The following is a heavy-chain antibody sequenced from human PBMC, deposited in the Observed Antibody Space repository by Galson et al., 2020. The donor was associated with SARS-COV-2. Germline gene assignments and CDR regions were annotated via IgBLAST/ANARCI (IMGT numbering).Heavy chain of an antibody. CDR2: INPKNGGT. V-gene: IGHV1-2*02. Sequence: ASVKVSCKASGYTLNDYYLHWVRQAPGQGREWMGWINPKNGGTNFGQNFQGRVTMTADTSINTVYMDLRSLRSNDTAVYYCARGGDSIFGALDGMDVWGQGTTVIVSS. CDR3: ARGGDSIFGALDGMDV. J-gene: IGHJ6*02. CDR1: GYTLNDYY. D-gene: IGHD3-3*01.